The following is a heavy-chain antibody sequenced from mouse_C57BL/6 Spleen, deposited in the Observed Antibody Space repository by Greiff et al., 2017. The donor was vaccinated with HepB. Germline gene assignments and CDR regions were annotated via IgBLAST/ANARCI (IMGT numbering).Heavy chain of an antibody. CDR1: GYTFKSYW. CDR3: ARYINCNGSSDWYFDV. Sequence: QVQLQQPGAELVRPGASVKLSCKASGYTFKSYWMHWVKQRPEQGLEWIGEIDPSDSYTNYKQKFKGKSTLTVDKSSSTAYMQLSSLTSEDTADYYCARYINCNGSSDWYFDVWGTGTTVTVSS. V-gene: IGHV1-69*01. J-gene: IGHJ1*03. D-gene: IGHD1-1*01. CDR2: IDPSDSYT.